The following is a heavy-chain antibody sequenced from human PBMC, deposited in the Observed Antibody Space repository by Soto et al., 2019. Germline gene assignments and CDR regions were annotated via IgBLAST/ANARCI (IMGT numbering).Heavy chain of an antibody. Sequence: SETLSLTCAVSGGSISSSNWWSWVRQHPGKGLEWIGYIYYSGSTNYNPSLKSRVTISVDTSKNQFSLKLSSVTAADTAVYYCAREPVIWGQGTLVTVSS. V-gene: IGHV4-4*02. CDR3: AREPVI. CDR1: GGSISSSNW. D-gene: IGHD3-10*01. J-gene: IGHJ4*02. CDR2: IYYSGST.